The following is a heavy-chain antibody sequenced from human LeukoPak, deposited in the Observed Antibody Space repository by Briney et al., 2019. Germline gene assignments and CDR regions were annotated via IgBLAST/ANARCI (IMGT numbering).Heavy chain of an antibody. CDR1: GGSISTYY. CDR2: IYTSGST. D-gene: IGHD6-13*01. V-gene: IGHV4-4*07. J-gene: IGHJ4*02. CDR3: AGETPYSNSFVFDY. Sequence: SETLSLTCTVSGGSISTYYWSWIRQPAGKGLEWIGRIYTSGSTNYNPSLKSRVTMSVDTSKNHFSLKLTSVTAADTAVYYCAGETPYSNSFVFDYWGQGTLVTVSS.